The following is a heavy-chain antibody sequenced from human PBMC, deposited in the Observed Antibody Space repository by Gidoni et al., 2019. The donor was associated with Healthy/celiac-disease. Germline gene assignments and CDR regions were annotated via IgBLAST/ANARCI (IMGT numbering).Heavy chain of an antibody. J-gene: IGHJ6*02. D-gene: IGHD3-22*01. V-gene: IGHV4-39*07. CDR1: GGSISSSSSY. Sequence: QLQLQESGPGPVKPSETLSLTCTVSGGSISSSSSYWGWIRQPPGQGLEWIGSIYYSGSTYYNPSLKSRVTISVDTSKNQFSLKLSSVTAADTAVYYCARDWDYYDSSGYLVYYYYGMDVWGQGTTVTVSS. CDR3: ARDWDYYDSSGYLVYYYYGMDV. CDR2: IYYSGST.